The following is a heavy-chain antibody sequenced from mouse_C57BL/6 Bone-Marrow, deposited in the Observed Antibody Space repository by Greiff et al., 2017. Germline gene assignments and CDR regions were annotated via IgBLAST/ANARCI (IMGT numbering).Heavy chain of an antibody. Sequence: QVQLQQPGAELVKPGASVKLSCKASGYTFTSYWMHWVKQRPGQGLEWIGMIHPNSGSTNYNEKFKSKATLTVDKSSSTAYMQLSSLTSEDSAVYYCASQAYYSNYDYWGQGTTLTGSS. CDR3: ASQAYYSNYDY. V-gene: IGHV1-64*01. J-gene: IGHJ2*01. CDR2: IHPNSGST. CDR1: GYTFTSYW. D-gene: IGHD2-5*01.